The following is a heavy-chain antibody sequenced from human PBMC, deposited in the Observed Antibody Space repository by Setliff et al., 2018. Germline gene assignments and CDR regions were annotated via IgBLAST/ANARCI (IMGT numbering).Heavy chain of an antibody. Sequence: PGGSLRLSCAASGFTFSSYWMHWVRQAPGKGLVWVSRINSDGSSTSYADSVKGRFTISRDNAKNTLYLQMNSLRAEDTAVYYCARDYVLRYFDRPHTLWSYYYYGMDVWGKGTTVTVSS. V-gene: IGHV3-74*01. J-gene: IGHJ6*04. CDR1: GFTFSSYW. D-gene: IGHD3-9*01. CDR3: ARDYVLRYFDRPHTLWSYYYYGMDV. CDR2: INSDGSST.